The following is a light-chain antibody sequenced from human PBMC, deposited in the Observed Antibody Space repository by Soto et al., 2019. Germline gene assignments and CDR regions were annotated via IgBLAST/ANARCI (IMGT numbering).Light chain of an antibody. CDR1: QSISNY. J-gene: IGKJ1*01. CDR3: QQSYSNPPT. Sequence: DIQMTQSPSSLSASVGDRGTITCRASQSISNYLNWYQQKPGKAPNLLIYAASSLLSGVPSRFSGSGSGTDFTLTIGGLQPEDFATYYCQQSYSNPPTFGQGTKVEIK. CDR2: AAS. V-gene: IGKV1-39*01.